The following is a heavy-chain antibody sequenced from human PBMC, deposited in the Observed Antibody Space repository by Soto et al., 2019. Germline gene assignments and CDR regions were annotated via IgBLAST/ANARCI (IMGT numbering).Heavy chain of an antibody. J-gene: IGHJ6*02. CDR3: AKGSSGWYGEGYYGMDV. CDR2: ISGSGGST. D-gene: IGHD6-19*01. Sequence: QPGGSLRLSCAASGFTFSSYSMSWVRQAQGKGLEWVSAISGSGGSTYYADSVKGRFTISRDNSKNTLYLQMNSLRAEDTAVYYCAKGSSGWYGEGYYGMDVWGQGTTVTVSS. CDR1: GFTFSSYS. V-gene: IGHV3-23*01.